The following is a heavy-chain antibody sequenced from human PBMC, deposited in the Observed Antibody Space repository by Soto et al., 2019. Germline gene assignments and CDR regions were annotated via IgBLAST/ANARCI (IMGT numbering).Heavy chain of an antibody. V-gene: IGHV3-73*01. CDR2: IRSKANSDAT. CDR3: TRQSSGSYYYYYGMDV. D-gene: IGHD1-26*01. CDR1: GFTFSGSA. Sequence: GESLKISCVASGFTFSGSAMHWVRQASGKGLEWVGRIRSKANSDATEYAASEKGRFTITRDDSKNTAYLQMNSLKTEDAAVYYCTRQSSGSYYYYYGMDVWGQGTTVTVSS. J-gene: IGHJ6*02.